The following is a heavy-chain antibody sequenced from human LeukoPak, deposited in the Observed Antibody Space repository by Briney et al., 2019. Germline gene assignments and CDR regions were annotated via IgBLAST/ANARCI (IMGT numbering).Heavy chain of an antibody. Sequence: GGSLRLSCAASGFTFSSYAMSWVRQAPGKGLEWVSAISGSGGSTYYADSVKGRSTISRDNSKNTLYLQMNSLRAEDTAVYYCAKLSSGWPTFFDYWGQGTLVTVSS. V-gene: IGHV3-23*01. CDR1: GFTFSSYA. CDR2: ISGSGGST. CDR3: AKLSSGWPTFFDY. J-gene: IGHJ4*02. D-gene: IGHD6-19*01.